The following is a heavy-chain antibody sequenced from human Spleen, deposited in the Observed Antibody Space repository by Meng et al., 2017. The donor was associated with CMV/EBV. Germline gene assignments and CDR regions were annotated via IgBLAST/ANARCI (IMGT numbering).Heavy chain of an antibody. CDR3: ARDLALGFWRGFGY. CDR1: AFTFSSYW. CDR2: ISWNGGGI. Sequence: GESLKISCAASAFTFSSYWIHWVRQAPGKGLEWVSGISWNGGGIGYADSVKGRFSISRDIAKKSLYLQMNDLRVEDTAFYYCARDLALGFWRGFGYWGQGALVTVSS. J-gene: IGHJ4*02. D-gene: IGHD3-3*01. V-gene: IGHV3-20*04.